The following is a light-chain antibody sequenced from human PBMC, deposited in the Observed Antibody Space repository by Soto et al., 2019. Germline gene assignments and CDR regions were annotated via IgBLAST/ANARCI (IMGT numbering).Light chain of an antibody. CDR1: QNVRTF. V-gene: IGKV3-11*01. CDR2: GAS. Sequence: EVVLTQSPATLSLSPGERATLSCRASQNVRTFLDWYQQKPGQAPRLLIYGASNRATGIPARFSGSGSGTDFTLTISSLEPEDFAVYYCQQHSHWPPWTFXQGTKVDIK. J-gene: IGKJ1*01. CDR3: QQHSHWPPWT.